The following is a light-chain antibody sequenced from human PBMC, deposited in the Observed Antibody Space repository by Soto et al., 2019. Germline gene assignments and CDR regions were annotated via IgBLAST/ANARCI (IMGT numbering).Light chain of an antibody. CDR1: QSVTGTN. J-gene: IGKJ2*01. CDR3: HQYGSSLGT. CDR2: DAV. Sequence: EIVVTQSHGTLSLSPGEGATLSCRASQSVTGTNLAWYQQRAGHAPRLLIYDAVRMATGIPEWCSGGGAGTYFTLTISRLAPDDFTVYFCHQYGSSLGTFGQGTKVEI. V-gene: IGKV3-20*01.